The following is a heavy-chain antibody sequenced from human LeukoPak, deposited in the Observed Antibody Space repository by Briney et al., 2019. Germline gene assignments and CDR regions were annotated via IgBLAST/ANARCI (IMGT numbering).Heavy chain of an antibody. CDR2: IYWDDDK. CDR3: AYRGVPASYGDYNWFDP. D-gene: IGHD4-17*01. CDR1: GFSLSTTGVG. Sequence: SGPTLVKPTQTLTLTCTLSGFSLSTTGVGVGWIRQPPGKALEWLALIYWDDDKRYSPSLKSRLTITKDTSKNQVVLTMTHMDPVDTATYYCAYRGVPASYGDYNWFDPWGQGTLLTVSS. J-gene: IGHJ5*02. V-gene: IGHV2-5*02.